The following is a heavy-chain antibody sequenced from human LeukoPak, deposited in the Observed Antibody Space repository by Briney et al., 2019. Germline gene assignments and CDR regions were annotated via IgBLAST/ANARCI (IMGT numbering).Heavy chain of an antibody. CDR3: AKAPVTTCRGAFCYPFDY. CDR1: GFTFSSYS. Sequence: GGSLRLSCAASGFTFSSYSMNWVRQAPGKGLEWVSAISDTGNTYHADSVKGRFTISRDSSKNTLFLQMDRLRPEDAAVYYCAKAPVTTCRGAFCYPFDYWGLGTLVTVSS. D-gene: IGHD2-15*01. V-gene: IGHV3-23*01. CDR2: ISDTGNT. J-gene: IGHJ4*02.